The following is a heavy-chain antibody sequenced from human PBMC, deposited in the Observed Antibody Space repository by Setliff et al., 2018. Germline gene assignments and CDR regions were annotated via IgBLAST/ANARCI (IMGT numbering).Heavy chain of an antibody. CDR1: GYTFTGYY. J-gene: IGHJ4*02. V-gene: IGHV1-2*04. CDR2: INPNSGGT. Sequence: GASVKVSCKASGYTFTGYYMHWVRQVPGQGLEWMGWINPNSGGTNYAQKFQGWVTMTRDTSISTAYMELSRLRSDDTAVYYCARSGWLREYYFDYWGQGTLVTVSS. D-gene: IGHD5-12*01. CDR3: ARSGWLREYYFDY.